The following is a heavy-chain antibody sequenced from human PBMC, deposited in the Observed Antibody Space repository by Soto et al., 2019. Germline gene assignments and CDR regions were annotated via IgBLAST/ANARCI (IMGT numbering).Heavy chain of an antibody. J-gene: IGHJ4*02. D-gene: IGHD3-10*01. V-gene: IGHV4-39*01. CDR1: GGSISSSTFY. CDR2: IYYTGST. Sequence: QLQLQESGPGLVKPSEPLSLTCTVSGGSISSSTFYWGWIRQPPGKGLEWIGTIYYTGSTYYNPSLKSRVTISLDTSKNQFSLNLKFVTAADTAVYYCTRRSPTATVRGIDYWGQGTLVTVSS. CDR3: TRRSPTATVRGIDY.